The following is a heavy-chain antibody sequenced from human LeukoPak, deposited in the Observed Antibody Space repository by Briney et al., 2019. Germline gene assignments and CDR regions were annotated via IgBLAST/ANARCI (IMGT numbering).Heavy chain of an antibody. J-gene: IGHJ3*02. V-gene: IGHV1-69*04. CDR1: GGTFSSYA. CDR3: ARSRITMIVVGHDAFDT. D-gene: IGHD3-22*01. CDR2: IIPILGIA. Sequence: GASGKVSCKASGGTFSSYAISWVRQAPGQGLEWMGRIIPILGIANYAQKFQGRVTITTDESTSTAYMELSSLRSEDTAVYYCARSRITMIVVGHDAFDTWGQGTMVTVSS.